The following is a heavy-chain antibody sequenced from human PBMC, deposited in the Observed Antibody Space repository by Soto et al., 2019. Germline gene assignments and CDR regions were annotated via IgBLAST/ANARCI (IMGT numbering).Heavy chain of an antibody. Sequence: GGSLRLSCAASGFTFSSYAMHWVRQAPGKGLEWVAVISYDGSNKYYADSVKGRFTISRDNSKNTLYLQMNSLRAEDTAVYYCAREGGWGRVEFDAFDIWGQGTMVTVSS. V-gene: IGHV3-30*04. D-gene: IGHD6-19*01. J-gene: IGHJ3*02. CDR3: AREGGWGRVEFDAFDI. CDR2: ISYDGSNK. CDR1: GFTFSSYA.